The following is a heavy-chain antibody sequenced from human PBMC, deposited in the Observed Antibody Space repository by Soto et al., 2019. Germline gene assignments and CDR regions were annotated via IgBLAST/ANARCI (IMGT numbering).Heavy chain of an antibody. CDR2: VSYSGST. V-gene: IGHV4-61*01. Sequence: PSETLSLPCTVSGGSVSSGSHYWSWIRQPPGKGLEWIAYVSYSGSTDYNSSLKSRVRISLGMSKNQFSLRLNSVTAADTAVYFCARDRSDMYNFCDAFDIWCQGTRVTVSS. J-gene: IGHJ3*02. D-gene: IGHD1-1*01. CDR3: ARDRSDMYNFCDAFDI. CDR1: GGSVSSGSHY.